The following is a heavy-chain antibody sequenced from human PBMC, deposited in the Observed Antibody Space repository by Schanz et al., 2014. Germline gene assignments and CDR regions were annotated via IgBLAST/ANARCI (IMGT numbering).Heavy chain of an antibody. V-gene: IGHV3-13*05. CDR3: TRGSGSRSYGWYYDS. CDR2: IGPASDP. D-gene: IGHD3-10*01. CDR1: GFTFSNYD. Sequence: EVQLVESGGGLVQPGGSLRLSCAASGFTFSNYDMHWVRQAIGKGLEWVSGIGPASDPYYAGSVKGRFTISRDNAKNTLYLQMNSVRAEDSAVYYCTRGSGSRSYGWYYDSWGQGTLVTVSS. J-gene: IGHJ4*02.